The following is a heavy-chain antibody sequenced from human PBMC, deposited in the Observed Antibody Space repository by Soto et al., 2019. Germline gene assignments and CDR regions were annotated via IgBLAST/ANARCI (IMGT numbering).Heavy chain of an antibody. CDR1: GFNFSHYA. Sequence: GGSLRLSCEASGFNFSHYAMHWVRQAPGKGLEWLAIISLEGSNKYSAKPVKDRFTISRDNSKSTLYLQMNSLRAEDTAVYYCAKDQYYDFWSGYYSFFDYWGQGTLVTVSS. D-gene: IGHD3-3*01. CDR3: AKDQYYDFWSGYYSFFDY. J-gene: IGHJ4*02. V-gene: IGHV3-30*18. CDR2: ISLEGSNK.